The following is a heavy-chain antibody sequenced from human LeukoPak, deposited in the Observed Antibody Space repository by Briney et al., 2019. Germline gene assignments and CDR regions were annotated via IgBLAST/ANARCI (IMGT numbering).Heavy chain of an antibody. Sequence: SQTLSFTCTVSGGSISSADFYWAWIRQPPGKGLEWIGYIYYTGSTFYNPSLKSRVTISLDTSKNQFSLKLSSVTAADTAVYYCARVGSSGWSDAFDIWGQGTMVTVSS. CDR1: GGSISSADFY. CDR2: IYYTGST. V-gene: IGHV4-30-4*08. J-gene: IGHJ3*02. D-gene: IGHD6-19*01. CDR3: ARVGSSGWSDAFDI.